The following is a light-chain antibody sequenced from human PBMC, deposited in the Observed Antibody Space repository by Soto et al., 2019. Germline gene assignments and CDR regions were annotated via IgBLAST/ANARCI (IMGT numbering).Light chain of an antibody. V-gene: IGKV3-11*01. Sequence: EIVLTQSPATLSLSPGERATLSCRASQSVSSYLAWYQQKPGQAPRLLIYDASNRATGIPARFSGSGSGTDLTLTISTLEPEDFEDNYCQQRSNWPTFGGGTKVEIK. CDR3: QQRSNWPT. J-gene: IGKJ4*01. CDR1: QSVSSY. CDR2: DAS.